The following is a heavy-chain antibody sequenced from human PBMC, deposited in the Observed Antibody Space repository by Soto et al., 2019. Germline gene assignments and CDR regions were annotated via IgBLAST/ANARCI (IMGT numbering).Heavy chain of an antibody. D-gene: IGHD6-19*01. V-gene: IGHV1-8*01. CDR2: MNPNSGDT. Sequence: QVQVVQSGAEVKKPGASVKVSCTFTSYDINWVRQAPGQGLEWMAWMNPNSGDTRYAQKLQGRVTMTRNTSSFTAYMELSSLRSEDTAVYYCARGPGSSDWRFSYYYMDVWGQGTTVTVSS. CDR1: FTSYD. J-gene: IGHJ6*02. CDR3: ARGPGSSDWRFSYYYMDV.